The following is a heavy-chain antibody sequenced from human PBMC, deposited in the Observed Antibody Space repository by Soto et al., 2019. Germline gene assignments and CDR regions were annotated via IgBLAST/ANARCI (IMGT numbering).Heavy chain of an antibody. Sequence: GGSLRLSCAASGFTVSSNYMSWVRQAPGKGLEWVSVIYSGGSTYYADSVKGRFTISRDNSKNTLYLQMNSLRAEDTAVYYCARAGQYHALPRGAFDIRGQGTTVTVSS. V-gene: IGHV3-66*01. CDR2: IYSGGST. CDR3: ARAGQYHALPRGAFDI. D-gene: IGHD2-2*01. J-gene: IGHJ3*02. CDR1: GFTVSSNY.